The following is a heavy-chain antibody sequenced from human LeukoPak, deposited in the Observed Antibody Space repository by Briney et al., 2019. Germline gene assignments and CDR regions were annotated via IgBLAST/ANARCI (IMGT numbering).Heavy chain of an antibody. CDR2: ISSVGST. Sequence: SGGSLRPSCAASGFTVSSNYMSWVRQAPGKGLEWVSLISSVGSTYYADSVKGRFTISRDNSKNTLYLQMNSLRAEDTAVYYCARDQYSSNWYVHHWGQGTLVTVS. J-gene: IGHJ1*01. V-gene: IGHV3-53*01. CDR1: GFTVSSNY. D-gene: IGHD6-19*01. CDR3: ARDQYSSNWYVHH.